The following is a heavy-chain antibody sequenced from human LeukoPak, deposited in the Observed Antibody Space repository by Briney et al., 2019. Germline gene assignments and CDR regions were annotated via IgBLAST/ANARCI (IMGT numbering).Heavy chain of an antibody. CDR3: GIDYDILTGYYNDYMDV. Sequence: GGSLRLSCAASGFTFSSYSMNWVRQAPGKGLEWVSFISSSSSYIYYADSVKGRFTISRDNAKNSLYLQMNSLRAEDTAVYYCGIDYDILTGYYNDYMDVWGKGTTVTVSS. CDR2: ISSSSSYI. D-gene: IGHD3-9*01. V-gene: IGHV3-21*01. CDR1: GFTFSSYS. J-gene: IGHJ6*03.